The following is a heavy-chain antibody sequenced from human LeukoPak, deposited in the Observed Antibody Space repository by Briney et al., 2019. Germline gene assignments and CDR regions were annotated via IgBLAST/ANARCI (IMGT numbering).Heavy chain of an antibody. J-gene: IGHJ6*02. CDR1: EYSFTRYY. D-gene: IGHD2-2*01. CDR2: INPINDTR. Sequence: ASVKVSCKASEYSFTRYYMHWVRQAPGQGLEWVGIINPINDTRSYAQKFQGRVTMTRDTSTSTAYMELRSLRSDDTAVYYCARDPVPAKTFYYYYGMDVWGQGTTVTVSS. CDR3: ARDPVPAKTFYYYYGMDV. V-gene: IGHV1-46*01.